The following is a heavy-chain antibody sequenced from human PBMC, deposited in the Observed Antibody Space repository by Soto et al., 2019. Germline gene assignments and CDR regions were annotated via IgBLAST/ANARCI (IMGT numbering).Heavy chain of an antibody. CDR2: IYYSGYT. CDR3: ALTGYYDVYC. J-gene: IGHJ4*02. CDR1: SGSISRGNYY. V-gene: IGHV4-30-4*01. Sequence: QVQLQESGPGLVKPSQTLSLTCTVSSGSISRGNYYWSWIRQPPGKGLEWIGCIYYSGYTYYNPSLKSRVNMSVDTAKNQFSLKLRSVTAAGTAVDYCALTGYYDVYCWGQGTLVTVPS. D-gene: IGHD3-9*01.